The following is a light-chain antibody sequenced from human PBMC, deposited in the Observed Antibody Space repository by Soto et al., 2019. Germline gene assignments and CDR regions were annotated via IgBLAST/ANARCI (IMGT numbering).Light chain of an antibody. J-gene: IGLJ1*01. CDR1: SSDVGNYDL. CDR2: EGS. V-gene: IGLV2-23*01. Sequence: ALTQPASVSGSPGQSITISCTGTSSDVGNYDLVSWYQQLPGKAPKFILYEGSKRPSGVSNRFSGSKSGNTASLTISGLQAEDEADYYCCSYAGSSTYVFGTGTKVTVL. CDR3: CSYAGSSTYV.